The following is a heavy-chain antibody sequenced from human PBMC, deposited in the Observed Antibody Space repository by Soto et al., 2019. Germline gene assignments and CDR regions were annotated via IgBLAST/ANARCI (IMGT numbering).Heavy chain of an antibody. D-gene: IGHD2-2*02. J-gene: IGHJ6*02. Sequence: GASVKVSCTASGYTFTSYGISWVRQAPGQGLEWMGWISAYNGNTNYAQKFQGRVTITADESTSTAYMELRSLRSEDTALYYCARGIKKDIVVVPAAIRYYYGMDVWGQGTTVTVSS. CDR2: ISAYNGNT. V-gene: IGHV1-18*04. CDR1: GYTFTSYG. CDR3: ARGIKKDIVVVPAAIRYYYGMDV.